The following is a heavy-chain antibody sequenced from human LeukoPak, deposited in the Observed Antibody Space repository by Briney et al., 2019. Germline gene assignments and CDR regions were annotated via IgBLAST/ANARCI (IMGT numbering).Heavy chain of an antibody. CDR3: ARGGWELQSYFDY. J-gene: IGHJ4*02. V-gene: IGHV1-46*01. D-gene: IGHD1-26*01. Sequence: GASVTVSCTASGYTFTSYYMHWVRQAPGQGLEWMGIINPSGGSTSYAQKFQGRVTTTRDTSTSTVYMELSSLRSEDTAVYYCARGGWELQSYFDYWGQGTLVTVSS. CDR1: GYTFTSYY. CDR2: INPSGGST.